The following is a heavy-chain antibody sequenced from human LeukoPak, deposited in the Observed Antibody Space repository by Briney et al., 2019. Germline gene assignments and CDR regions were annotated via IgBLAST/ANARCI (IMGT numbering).Heavy chain of an antibody. D-gene: IGHD3-3*01. Sequence: PSQTLSLTCTVSGGSISSGGYYWSWIRQHPGKGLEWIEYIYYSGSTYYNPSRKSRVTISVDTSKNQFSMRLSSVTAAETAVYYCARHDSFGIRNFWDYWGQGILVTVS. V-gene: IGHV4-31*03. CDR1: GGSISSGGYY. J-gene: IGHJ4*02. CDR3: ARHDSFGIRNFWDY. CDR2: IYYSGST.